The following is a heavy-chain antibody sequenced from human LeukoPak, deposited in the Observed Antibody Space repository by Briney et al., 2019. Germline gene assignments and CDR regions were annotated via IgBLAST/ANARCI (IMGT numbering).Heavy chain of an antibody. D-gene: IGHD2-21*02. J-gene: IGHJ5*02. CDR2: IIPILGTA. CDR3: ARGYCGGDCPRGMWFDP. Sequence: ASVKVSCKASGGTFSSYAISWVRQAPGQGLEWMGGIIPILGTANYAQKFQGRVTITADESTSTAYMELSSLRSEDTAVYYCARGYCGGDCPRGMWFDPWGQGTLVTVSS. V-gene: IGHV1-69*01. CDR1: GGTFSSYA.